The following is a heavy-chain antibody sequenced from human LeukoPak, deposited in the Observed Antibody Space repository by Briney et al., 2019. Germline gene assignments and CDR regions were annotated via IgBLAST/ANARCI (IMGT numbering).Heavy chain of an antibody. Sequence: GGSLRLSCAASGFTFSSYWMSWARQAPGKGLEWVSSISSSSSYIYYADSVKGRFTISRDNAKNSLYLQMNSLRAEDTAVYYCARVLRYFDWLPHDAFDIWGQGTMVTVSS. CDR1: GFTFSSYW. V-gene: IGHV3-21*01. D-gene: IGHD3-9*01. CDR2: ISSSSSYI. J-gene: IGHJ3*02. CDR3: ARVLRYFDWLPHDAFDI.